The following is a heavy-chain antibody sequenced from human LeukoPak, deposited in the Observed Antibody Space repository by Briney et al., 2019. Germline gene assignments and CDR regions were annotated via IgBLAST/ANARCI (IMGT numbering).Heavy chain of an antibody. CDR1: GFTFSTYA. D-gene: IGHD4-17*01. CDR2: FSGSADRT. Sequence: VGSLRLPCAASGFTFSTYAVSWVRQAPGKGLEWVAAFSGSADRTYYADSVKGRFTISRDNSKNTLYLQMNSLRAEDTAVYYCAKKYGDYRAFDYWGQGTLVTVSS. CDR3: AKKYGDYRAFDY. J-gene: IGHJ4*02. V-gene: IGHV3-23*01.